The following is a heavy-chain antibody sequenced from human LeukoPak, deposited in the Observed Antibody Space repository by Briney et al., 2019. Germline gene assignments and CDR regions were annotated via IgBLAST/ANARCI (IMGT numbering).Heavy chain of an antibody. CDR1: GYTFTSYY. D-gene: IGHD6-13*01. CDR3: ARDPRVAAISSSWPFDY. CDR2: INPSGGST. V-gene: IGHV1-46*01. J-gene: IGHJ4*02. Sequence: GASVKVSCKASGYTFTSYYMHWVRQAPGQGLEWMGIINPSGGSTSYAQKFQGRVTMTRDTSMSTVYMELSSLRSEDTAVYYCARDPRVAAISSSWPFDYWGQGTLVTVSS.